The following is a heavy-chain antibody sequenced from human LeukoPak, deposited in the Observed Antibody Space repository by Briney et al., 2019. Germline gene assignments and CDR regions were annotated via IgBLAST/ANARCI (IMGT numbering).Heavy chain of an antibody. CDR2: ISSSSVYK. D-gene: IGHD3-10*02. CDR1: GFTFINYN. CDR3: AREMVFGEP. J-gene: IGHJ4*02. V-gene: IGHV3-21*01. Sequence: LGGSLRLSCAASGFTFINYNMNWVRQAPGKGLEWVSSISSSSVYKYYADSVKGRFTISRDNAKNSLFLQMNRLRAEDTAVYYCAREMVFGEPWGQGTLVTVSS.